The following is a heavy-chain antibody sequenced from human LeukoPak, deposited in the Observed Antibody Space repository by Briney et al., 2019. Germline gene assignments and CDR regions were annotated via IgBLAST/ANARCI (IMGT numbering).Heavy chain of an antibody. CDR2: IYPGDSDT. J-gene: IGHJ4*02. Sequence: PGESLKISCKGSGYSFTTYWIGWVRPMPGRGLEWMGIIYPGDSDTRYSPSFQGQVTISADKSISTAYLQWSSLKASDTAMYYCARQFRDSSGYYSYYFDYWGQGTLVTVSS. V-gene: IGHV5-51*01. CDR3: ARQFRDSSGYYSYYFDY. D-gene: IGHD3-22*01. CDR1: GYSFTTYW.